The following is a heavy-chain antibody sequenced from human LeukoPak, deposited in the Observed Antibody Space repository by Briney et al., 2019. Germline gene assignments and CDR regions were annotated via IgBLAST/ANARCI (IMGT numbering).Heavy chain of an antibody. J-gene: IGHJ4*02. V-gene: IGHV3-30*02. D-gene: IGHD6-13*01. Sequence: GGSLRLSCVVSGFTFRSFGMHWVRQPPGKGLEWVAFIQYDGSNEYYADSVKGRFTISRDDSKNMLYVQMNSLRPEDTALYYCARNWYPGFDYWGQGTPVTVSS. CDR1: GFTFRSFG. CDR2: IQYDGSNE. CDR3: ARNWYPGFDY.